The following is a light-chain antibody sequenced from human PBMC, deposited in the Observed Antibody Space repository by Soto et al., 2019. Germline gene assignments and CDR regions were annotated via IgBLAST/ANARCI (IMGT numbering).Light chain of an antibody. CDR3: ETWDTNTRV. J-gene: IGLJ2*01. V-gene: IGLV4-60*03. CDR2: LEGSGNY. Sequence: QSVLTQSSSASASLGSSVKLTCTLSSGHSTYIIAWHQLQPGRAPRYLMNLEGSGNYNKGSGVPDRFSGSSSGADRYLTISKLQSEDEADYYCETWDTNTRVFGGGTKLTVL. CDR1: SGHSTYI.